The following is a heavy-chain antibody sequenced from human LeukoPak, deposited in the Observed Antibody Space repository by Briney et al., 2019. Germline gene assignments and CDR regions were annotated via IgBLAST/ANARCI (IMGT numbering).Heavy chain of an antibody. D-gene: IGHD4-17*01. V-gene: IGHV3-23*01. CDR2: ISGSGGST. J-gene: IGHJ6*03. CDR3: AKDRYGDFNYYYYMDV. Sequence: GGSLRLSCAASGFTFSSYAMSLVRQAPGKGLEWVSAISGSGGSTYYADSVKGRFTISRDNSKNTLYLQMNSLRAEDTAVYYCAKDRYGDFNYYYYMDVWGKGTTVTVSS. CDR1: GFTFSSYA.